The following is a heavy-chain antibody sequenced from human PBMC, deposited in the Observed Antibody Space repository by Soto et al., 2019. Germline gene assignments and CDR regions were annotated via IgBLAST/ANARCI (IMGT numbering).Heavy chain of an antibody. Sequence: QVQLVQSGAEVKKPGASVKVSCKASGYTFTSYGISWVRQAPGQGLEWMGWISAYNGNTNYAQKHQGRVTMTTDTSMSTAYTELESLRSDGTAVYYCARASSGWFGDGMRYWGQGALVTVSS. CDR1: GYTFTSYG. CDR2: ISAYNGNT. CDR3: ARASSGWFGDGMRY. V-gene: IGHV1-18*01. J-gene: IGHJ4*02. D-gene: IGHD3-10*01.